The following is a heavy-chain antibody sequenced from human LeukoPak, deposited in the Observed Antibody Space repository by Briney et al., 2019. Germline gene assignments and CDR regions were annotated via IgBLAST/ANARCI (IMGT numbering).Heavy chain of an antibody. Sequence: GGSLRLSCAASGFTVRTNCMTWVRQAPGKGREGGAIIYAGGTPYYPDSVKGRFTISRDRSKNKLYLHMTSLTPEATAVYYCARSASSGLVNGFDVWGQGTMVTVSS. V-gene: IGHV3-66*02. CDR2: IYAGGTP. CDR3: ARSASSGLVNGFDV. D-gene: IGHD6-6*01. CDR1: GFTVRTNC. J-gene: IGHJ3*01.